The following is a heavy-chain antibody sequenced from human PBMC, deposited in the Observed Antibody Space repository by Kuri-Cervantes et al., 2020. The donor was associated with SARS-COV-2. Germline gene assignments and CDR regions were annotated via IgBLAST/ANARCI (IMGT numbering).Heavy chain of an antibody. Sequence: ESLKISCAVFGGSFSGYQWGWIRQSPGKGLEWIGEINHSGGTNYNSSLKSRVTISVDTSKNQFSLKLTSVTAADTAVYYCARGLIGLVPAPVRGLGPHYYYFHMDVWGQGTTVTVSS. D-gene: IGHD2-2*01. CDR1: GGSFSGYQ. CDR2: INHSGGT. J-gene: IGHJ6*02. CDR3: ARGLIGLVPAPVRGLGPHYYYFHMDV. V-gene: IGHV4-34*01.